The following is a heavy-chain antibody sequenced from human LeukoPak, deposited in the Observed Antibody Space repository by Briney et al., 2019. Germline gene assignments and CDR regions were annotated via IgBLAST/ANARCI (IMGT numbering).Heavy chain of an antibody. CDR2: INHSGST. V-gene: IGHV4-34*01. J-gene: IGHJ4*02. CDR3: ARGRNYYDSSGYYYALFDY. CDR1: GGSFSGYY. Sequence: SETLSPTCAVYGGSFSGYYWSWIRQPPGKGLEWIGEINHSGSTNYNPSLKSRVNISVDTSKNQFSLKLSSVTAADTAVYYCARGRNYYDSSGYYYALFDYWGQGTLVTVSS. D-gene: IGHD3-22*01.